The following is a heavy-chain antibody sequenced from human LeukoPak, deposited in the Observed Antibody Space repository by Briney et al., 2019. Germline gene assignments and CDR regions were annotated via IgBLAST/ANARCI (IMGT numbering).Heavy chain of an antibody. D-gene: IGHD3-22*01. J-gene: IGHJ4*02. CDR1: GYTFTGYY. V-gene: IGHV1-2*02. CDR3: ARFLERDYDRNDY. CDR2: INPNSGGT. Sequence: ASVKVSCKASGYTFTGYYMHWVRQAPGQGPEWMGWINPNSGGTNYAQKFQGRVTMTRDTSISTAYMELSRLGSDDTAVYYCARFLERDYDRNDYWGQGTLVTVSS.